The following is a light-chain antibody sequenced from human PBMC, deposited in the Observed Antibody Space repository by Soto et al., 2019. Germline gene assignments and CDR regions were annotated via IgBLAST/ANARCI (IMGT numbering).Light chain of an antibody. CDR2: VNSDGSH. CDR3: QTWGTGIRV. Sequence: QSVLTQSPSASASLGASVKLTCTLSSGHSSYAIAWHQQQPEKGPRYLMKVNSDGSHSKGDGIPDRFSGSSSGAERYLTISSLQSEDEADYYCQTWGTGIRVFGTGTQLTVL. J-gene: IGLJ1*01. CDR1: SGHSSYA. V-gene: IGLV4-69*01.